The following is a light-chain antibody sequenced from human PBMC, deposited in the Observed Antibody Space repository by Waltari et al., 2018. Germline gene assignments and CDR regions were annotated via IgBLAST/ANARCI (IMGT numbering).Light chain of an antibody. CDR3: QQLSSYPIT. CDR2: GAS. V-gene: IGKV1-9*01. Sequence: DIQLTQSPSFLSASVGDRVTITCRASQGISSYLAWFQQKPGKATNLLIYGASTLQSGVPSRFSGSGSGTEFTLTISSLQPEDFATYYCQQLSSYPITFGQGTRLEIK. CDR1: QGISSY. J-gene: IGKJ5*01.